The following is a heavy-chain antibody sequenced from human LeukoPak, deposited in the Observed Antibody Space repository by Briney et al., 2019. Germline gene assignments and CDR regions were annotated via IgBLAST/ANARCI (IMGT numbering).Heavy chain of an antibody. V-gene: IGHV4-59*01. Sequence: SETLSLTCTVSGGSMKAYYWNWIRRPPGKELEWVGYVHYSGSTNYNPSLRSRVTISLDTANNQFSLNLNSVTAADTALYYCVRGAPYYYLDVWGEGTTATVSS. CDR2: VHYSGST. CDR3: VRGAPYYYLDV. J-gene: IGHJ6*03. CDR1: GGSMKAYY.